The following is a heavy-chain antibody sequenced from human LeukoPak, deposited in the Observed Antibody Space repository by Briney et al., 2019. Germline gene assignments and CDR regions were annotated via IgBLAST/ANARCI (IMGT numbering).Heavy chain of an antibody. CDR1: GGSISSSSYY. CDR2: IYYSGST. CDR3: ARVTSRLGWFDP. Sequence: SETLSLTCTVSGGSISSSSYYWGWIRQPPGKGLEWIGSIYYSGSTNYNPSLKSRVTISVDTSKNQFSLKLRSVTAADTAVYYCARVTSRLGWFDPWGQGTLVTVSS. V-gene: IGHV4-39*07. J-gene: IGHJ5*02. D-gene: IGHD1-14*01.